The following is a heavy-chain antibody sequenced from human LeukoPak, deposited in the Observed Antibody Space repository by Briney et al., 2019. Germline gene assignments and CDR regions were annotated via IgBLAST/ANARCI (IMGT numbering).Heavy chain of an antibody. V-gene: IGHV4-31*09. CDR3: AGISNYGGDY. J-gene: IGHJ4*02. CDR2: IYYSGST. Sequence: SETLSLTCTVSGGSISSGGYYWSWIRQHPGKGLEWIGYIYYSGSTYYNPSLKSRVTISVDKSKNQFSLKLSSVTAADTAVYYCAGISNYGGDYWGQGTLVTVSS. D-gene: IGHD4-23*01. CDR1: GGSISSGGYY.